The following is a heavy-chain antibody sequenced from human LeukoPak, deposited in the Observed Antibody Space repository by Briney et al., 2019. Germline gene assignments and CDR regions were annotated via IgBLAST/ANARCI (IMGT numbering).Heavy chain of an antibody. Sequence: PSETLSLTCAVYGGSFSGYYWSWIRQPPGKGLEWIGEINHSGSTNYNPSLKSRVTISVDTSKNQFSLKLSSVTAADTAVYYCARAPPPYSSGWSRRPGYFDYWGQGTLVTVSS. CDR3: ARAPPPYSSGWSRRPGYFDY. V-gene: IGHV4-34*01. CDR2: INHSGST. CDR1: GGSFSGYY. J-gene: IGHJ4*02. D-gene: IGHD6-19*01.